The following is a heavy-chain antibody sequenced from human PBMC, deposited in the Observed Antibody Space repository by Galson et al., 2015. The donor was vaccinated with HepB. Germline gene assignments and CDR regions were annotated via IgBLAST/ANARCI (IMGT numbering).Heavy chain of an antibody. J-gene: IGHJ5*02. D-gene: IGHD6-13*01. Sequence: SVKVSCKASGYTFTGYYMHWVRQAPGQRLEWMGWINAGNGNTKYSQKFQGRVTITRDTSASTAYMELSSLRSEDTAVYYCARDHHSSSWYVRHHWFDPWGQGTLVTVSS. CDR1: GYTFTGYY. CDR3: ARDHHSSSWYVRHHWFDP. V-gene: IGHV1-3*01. CDR2: INAGNGNT.